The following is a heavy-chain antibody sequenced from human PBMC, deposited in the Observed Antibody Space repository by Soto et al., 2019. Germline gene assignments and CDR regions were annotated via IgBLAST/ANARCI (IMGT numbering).Heavy chain of an antibody. CDR3: TRELVEYSNSFNWFDP. V-gene: IGHV3-21*01. CDR2: ISGSGTYI. D-gene: IGHD6-6*01. CDR1: GFSFSTYS. Sequence: GGSLRLSCAASGFSFSTYSMNWVRQAPGKGLEWVSSISGSGTYIYYADSVKGRFTISRDNAENSLFLQMNSLRAEDTAMYYCTRELVEYSNSFNWFDPRGQGTPVTVSS. J-gene: IGHJ5*02.